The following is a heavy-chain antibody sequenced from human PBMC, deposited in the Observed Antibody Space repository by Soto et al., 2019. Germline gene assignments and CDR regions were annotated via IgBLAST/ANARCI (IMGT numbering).Heavy chain of an antibody. D-gene: IGHD6-19*01. Sequence: QVQLGESGGGVVQPGGSLRLSCAASGFTFSSYAMHWVRQAPGKGLEWVALISYDGGEIHYADSVKGRFTISRDNSQNTMNLQMNSLRGEDTAVYYCGKVREQWLEPTLDCWGHGTLVTVSS. CDR1: GFTFSSYA. V-gene: IGHV3-30*18. J-gene: IGHJ4*01. CDR2: ISYDGGEI. CDR3: GKVREQWLEPTLDC.